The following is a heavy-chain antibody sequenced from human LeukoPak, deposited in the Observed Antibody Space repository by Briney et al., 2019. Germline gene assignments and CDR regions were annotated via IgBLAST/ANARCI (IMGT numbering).Heavy chain of an antibody. CDR3: ARDRITMVRGVMQNEFDP. Sequence: SETLSLTCTVSGGSISSGSYYWSWIRQPAGKGLEWIGSIYYSGNTYYNPSLRSRVTISVDTSKNQFSLKPSSVTAADTAVYYCARDRITMVRGVMQNEFDPWGQGTLVTVSS. CDR1: GGSISSGSYY. D-gene: IGHD3-10*01. CDR2: IYYSGNT. J-gene: IGHJ5*02. V-gene: IGHV4-39*07.